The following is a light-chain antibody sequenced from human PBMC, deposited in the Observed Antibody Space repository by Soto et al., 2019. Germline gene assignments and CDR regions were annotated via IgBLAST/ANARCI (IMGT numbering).Light chain of an antibody. Sequence: QLVLTQSPSASASLGASVKLTCTLSSGHSSYAIAWHQQQPEKGPRYLMKLNGDGSHSKGDGIPDRFSGSSSGAERYLTISSLQFEDEADYYYQAWGSGIMVFGGGTQLTVL. CDR1: SGHSSYA. CDR3: QAWGSGIMV. V-gene: IGLV4-69*01. J-gene: IGLJ2*01. CDR2: LNGDGSH.